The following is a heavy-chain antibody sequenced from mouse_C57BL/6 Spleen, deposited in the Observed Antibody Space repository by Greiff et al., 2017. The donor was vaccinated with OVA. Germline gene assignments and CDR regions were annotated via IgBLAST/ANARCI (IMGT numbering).Heavy chain of an antibody. CDR1: GFSLTSYG. CDR3: AKHRDGYFDV. J-gene: IGHJ1*03. Sequence: VKVVESGPGLVAPSQSLSISCTVSGFSLTSYGVDWVRQPPGKGLEWLGEICGGGSTNYNSALMSRLSISKDNTKSQVFLKMNSLLTDDTAMYYCAKHRDGYFDVWGTGTTVTVST. CDR2: ICGGGST. D-gene: IGHD3-3*01. V-gene: IGHV2-9*01.